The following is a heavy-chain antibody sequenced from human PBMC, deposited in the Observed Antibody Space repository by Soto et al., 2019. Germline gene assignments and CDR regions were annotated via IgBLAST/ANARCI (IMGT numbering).Heavy chain of an antibody. Sequence: LSLTCAASGFTFSSYAMSWVRQAPGKGLEWVSAISGSGGSTYYADSVKGRFTISRDNSKNTLYLQMNSLRAEDTAVYYCANAAVTTTGWFDPWGQGTLVTVSS. V-gene: IGHV3-23*01. CDR3: ANAAVTTTGWFDP. CDR2: ISGSGGST. D-gene: IGHD4-17*01. J-gene: IGHJ5*02. CDR1: GFTFSSYA.